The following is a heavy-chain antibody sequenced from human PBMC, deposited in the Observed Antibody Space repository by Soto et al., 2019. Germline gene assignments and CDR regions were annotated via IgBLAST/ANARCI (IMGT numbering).Heavy chain of an antibody. J-gene: IGHJ4*02. CDR2: INHSGST. D-gene: IGHD2-8*02. Sequence: SETLSLTCAVSGGSISSGGYSWSWIRQPPGTGLEWIGEINHSGSTNYDPSLKSRVTISVDTSKNQFSLKLTSVTAADTAVYYCARDKITGLFDYWGQGTLVTVSS. CDR3: ARDKITGLFDY. V-gene: IGHV4-34*01. CDR1: GGSISSGGYS.